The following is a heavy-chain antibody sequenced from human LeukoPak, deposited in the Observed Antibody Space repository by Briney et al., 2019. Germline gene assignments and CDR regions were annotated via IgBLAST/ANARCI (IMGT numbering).Heavy chain of an antibody. V-gene: IGHV4-61*02. Sequence: SETLSLTCTVSGDSISSGSYYWRWIRQPAGKGLEWIGRIYTSGSTNYNPSLKSRLTISVDTSKNQFSLKLTSVTAADTGVYYCAREGRLGGYDSDSLDIWGQGTLVTVSS. CDR1: GDSISSGSYY. CDR3: AREGRLGGYDSDSLDI. D-gene: IGHD5-12*01. J-gene: IGHJ3*02. CDR2: IYTSGST.